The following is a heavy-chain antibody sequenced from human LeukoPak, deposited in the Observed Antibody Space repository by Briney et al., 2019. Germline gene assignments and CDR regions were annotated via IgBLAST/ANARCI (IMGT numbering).Heavy chain of an antibody. J-gene: IGHJ4*02. Sequence: GGSLRLSCAASGFTLSSHTMNWVRQAPGRGREWVSAISTNDIQYADSVKGRFTISRDNAKNSLYLQMDSLRAEDTAVYYCARQSDPLLWFGELDYWGQGTLVTVSS. CDR3: ARQSDPLLWFGELDY. CDR1: GFTLSSHT. V-gene: IGHV3-21*01. D-gene: IGHD3-10*01. CDR2: ISTNDI.